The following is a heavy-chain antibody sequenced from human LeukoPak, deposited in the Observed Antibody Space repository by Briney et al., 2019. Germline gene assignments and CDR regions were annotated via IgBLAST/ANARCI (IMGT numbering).Heavy chain of an antibody. Sequence: GGSLRLSCAASGFTFSSYAMSWVRQAPGKGLEWVSAISGSGGSTYYADSVKGRFTISRDNSKNTLYLQMNSLRAEDTAVYYCAKRPRQYGDASYGDAFDIWGQGTMVTVSS. CDR1: GFTFSSYA. CDR3: AKRPRQYGDASYGDAFDI. V-gene: IGHV3-23*01. D-gene: IGHD3-16*01. CDR2: ISGSGGST. J-gene: IGHJ3*02.